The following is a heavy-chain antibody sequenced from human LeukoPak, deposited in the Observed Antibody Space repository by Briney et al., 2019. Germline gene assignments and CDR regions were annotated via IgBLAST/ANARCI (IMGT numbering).Heavy chain of an antibody. V-gene: IGHV4-4*07. Sequence: SETLSLTCSVSGASISSYDWSWIRQPAGKGLEWIGHIYSNGRTNYNPSLKSRVTMSLDASKNQFSLRLTSVTAADTTVYYCARDEGTSSNPWSQGTLVTVSS. D-gene: IGHD2-2*01. CDR1: GASISSYD. CDR2: IYSNGRT. J-gene: IGHJ5*02. CDR3: ARDEGTSSNP.